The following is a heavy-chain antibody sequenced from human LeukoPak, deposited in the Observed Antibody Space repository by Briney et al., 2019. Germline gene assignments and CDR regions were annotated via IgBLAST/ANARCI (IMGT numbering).Heavy chain of an antibody. Sequence: SETLSLTCTVSGGSISSGSYYWNWIRQPAGKGLEWIGRIYTSGSTNYNPSLKSRVTISVDTSKNQFSLKLRSVTGADTAVYSCARGGAAAGDFDYWGQGTLVTVSS. V-gene: IGHV4-61*02. CDR3: ARGGAAAGDFDY. CDR1: GGSISSGSYY. CDR2: IYTSGST. J-gene: IGHJ4*02. D-gene: IGHD6-13*01.